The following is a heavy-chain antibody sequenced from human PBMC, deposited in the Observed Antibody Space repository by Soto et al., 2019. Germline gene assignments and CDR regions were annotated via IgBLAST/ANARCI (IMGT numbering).Heavy chain of an antibody. D-gene: IGHD2-15*01. CDR1: GLTFSSYA. CDR2: ISGSGGST. CDR3: ARGGGDCSGGSCYFWRYYFDY. V-gene: IGHV3-23*01. J-gene: IGHJ4*02. Sequence: PGGSLRLSCAASGLTFSSYAMSWVRQAPGKGLEWVSAISGSGGSTYYADSVKGRFTISRDNSKNTLYLQMNSLRAEDTAVYYCARGGGDCSGGSCYFWRYYFDYWGQGTLVTVSS.